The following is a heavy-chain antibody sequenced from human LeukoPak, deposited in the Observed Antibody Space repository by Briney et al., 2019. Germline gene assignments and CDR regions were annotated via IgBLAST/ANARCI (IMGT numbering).Heavy chain of an antibody. Sequence: GGSLRLSCAASGFTFSSYAMSWVRQAPGKGLEWVSAISGSGGSTYYADSVKGRFTISRDNSKNTLYLQMNSLRAEDTAVYYCAKDRAYYYDSSGYFDYWGQGTLVNVSS. CDR2: ISGSGGST. J-gene: IGHJ4*02. V-gene: IGHV3-23*01. CDR3: AKDRAYYYDSSGYFDY. D-gene: IGHD3-22*01. CDR1: GFTFSSYA.